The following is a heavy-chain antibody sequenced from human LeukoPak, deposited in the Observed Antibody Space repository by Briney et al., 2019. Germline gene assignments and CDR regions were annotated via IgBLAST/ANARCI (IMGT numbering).Heavy chain of an antibody. V-gene: IGHV4-38-2*02. CDR3: ARRTSINYYDSSAPAAGFDY. J-gene: IGHJ4*02. Sequence: PSETLSLTCTVSGYSISSGYYWGWIRQPPGKGLEWIGSIYHSGSTYYNPSLKSRVTISVDTSKNQFSLKLSSVTAADTAVYYCARRTSINYYDSSAPAAGFDYWGQGTLVTVSS. D-gene: IGHD3-22*01. CDR1: GYSISSGYY. CDR2: IYHSGST.